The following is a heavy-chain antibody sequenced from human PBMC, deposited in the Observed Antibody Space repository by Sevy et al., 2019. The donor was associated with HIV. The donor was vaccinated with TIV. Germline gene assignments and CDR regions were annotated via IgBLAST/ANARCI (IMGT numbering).Heavy chain of an antibody. CDR3: ASTIDYDSSGYYFNFDY. J-gene: IGHJ4*02. Sequence: GGSLRLSCAASGFTFNSYAMGWVRQAPGKGLEWVSGIIGSGGSTYYADSVKGRFTISRDNSKNTLYLQMKSLRAEDTAAYYCASTIDYDSSGYYFNFDYWGQGILVTVSS. V-gene: IGHV3-23*01. CDR1: GFTFNSYA. D-gene: IGHD3-22*01. CDR2: IIGSGGST.